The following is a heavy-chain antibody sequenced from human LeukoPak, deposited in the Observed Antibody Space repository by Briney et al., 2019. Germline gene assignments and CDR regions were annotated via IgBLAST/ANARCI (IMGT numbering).Heavy chain of an antibody. CDR2: ISYDGSNK. V-gene: IGHV3-30*18. CDR1: GFTFSSYG. D-gene: IGHD3-3*01. Sequence: GGSLRLSCAASGFTFSSYGMHWVRQAPGKGLEWVAVISYDGSNKYYADSVKGQFTISRDNSKNTLYLQMNSLRADDTALYYCAKGMESTRHRGPFDIWGQGTMVTVSS. CDR3: AKGMESTRHRGPFDI. J-gene: IGHJ3*02.